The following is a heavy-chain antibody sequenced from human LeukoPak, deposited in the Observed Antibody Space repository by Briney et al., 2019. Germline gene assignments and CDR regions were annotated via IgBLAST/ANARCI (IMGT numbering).Heavy chain of an antibody. D-gene: IGHD3-10*02. CDR2: INAGNGNT. Sequence: GASVKVSCKASGYTFTSYAMHWVRQAPGQRLEWMGWINAGNGNTRYSQKFQGRVTITRDTSASTAYMELSSLRSEDTAVYYCARGGRITMLHAFDIWGQGTMVTVSS. V-gene: IGHV1-3*01. CDR3: ARGGRITMLHAFDI. J-gene: IGHJ3*02. CDR1: GYTFTSYA.